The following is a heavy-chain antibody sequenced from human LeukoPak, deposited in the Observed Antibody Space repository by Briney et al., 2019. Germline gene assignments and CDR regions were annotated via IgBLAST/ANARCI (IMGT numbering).Heavy chain of an antibody. D-gene: IGHD3-10*01. J-gene: IGHJ6*02. Sequence: GGSLRLSCAASGFTFSSYSMNWVRQAPGKGLEWVSYISSSSSTIYYADSVKGRFTISRDNAKNSLYLQMNSLRDEDTAVYYCASLYGSGSYVAYYYGMDVWGQGTTVTVSS. CDR3: ASLYGSGSYVAYYYGMDV. CDR1: GFTFSSYS. V-gene: IGHV3-48*02. CDR2: ISSSSSTI.